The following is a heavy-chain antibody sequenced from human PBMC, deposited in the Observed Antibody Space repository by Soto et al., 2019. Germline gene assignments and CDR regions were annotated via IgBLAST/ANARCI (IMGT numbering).Heavy chain of an antibody. J-gene: IGHJ6*02. V-gene: IGHV1-18*01. CDR1: GYTITNCG. CDR2: ISGYNGNT. D-gene: IGHD3-22*01. CDR3: ARTTSGFWYYFGMDV. Sequence: ASVKVSCKASGYTITNCGISWVRQAPGQGPEWMGWISGYNGNTHYAQKLQGRVTMTTETFTSTAYMELMSLTSDDTATYYCARTTSGFWYYFGMDVWGQGTTVTVSS.